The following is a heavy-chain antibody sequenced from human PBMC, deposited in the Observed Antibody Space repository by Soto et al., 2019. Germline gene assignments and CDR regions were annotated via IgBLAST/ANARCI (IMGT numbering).Heavy chain of an antibody. CDR2: INTGGGST. CDR3: TRAPGVGDYVRWFDP. CDR1: GYRFTSYY. Sequence: QVQLVQSGAEVKKPGASVKLSCKASGYRFTSYYMYWVRQAPGQGLEWMGMINTGGGSTSYVQKFQGRVTMTRDTSTSTVYMELSSLTSEDTAVYYCTRAPGVGDYVRWFDPWGQGTLVTVSS. D-gene: IGHD4-17*01. V-gene: IGHV1-46*01. J-gene: IGHJ5*02.